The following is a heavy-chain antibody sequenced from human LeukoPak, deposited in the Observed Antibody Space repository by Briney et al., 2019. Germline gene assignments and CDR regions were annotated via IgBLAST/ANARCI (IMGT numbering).Heavy chain of an antibody. D-gene: IGHD6-13*01. Sequence: PSETLSLTCTVSGGSISSHYWSWIRQPPGKGLEWIGYIYYSGSTNYNPSLKSRATISVDTSKNQFSLKLSSVTAADTAVYYCAREGEQLGLDYWGQGTLVTVSS. CDR1: GGSISSHY. J-gene: IGHJ4*02. CDR2: IYYSGST. V-gene: IGHV4-59*11. CDR3: AREGEQLGLDY.